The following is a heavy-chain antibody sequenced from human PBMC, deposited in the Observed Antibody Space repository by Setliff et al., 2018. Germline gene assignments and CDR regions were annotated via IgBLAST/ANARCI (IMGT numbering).Heavy chain of an antibody. CDR3: ARIFLYGTSWYFDN. J-gene: IGHJ4*02. CDR1: GFTFSNYA. V-gene: IGHV3-23*01. CDR2: IRGRGGST. D-gene: IGHD3-3*01. Sequence: LRLSCAASGFTFSNYAMNWVRQAPGQGLEWVSGIRGRGGSTYYIDSVRGRFTVSRDNSNNTLYLRMSSLRAEDTAVYFCARIFLYGTSWYFDNWGQGTLVTVSS.